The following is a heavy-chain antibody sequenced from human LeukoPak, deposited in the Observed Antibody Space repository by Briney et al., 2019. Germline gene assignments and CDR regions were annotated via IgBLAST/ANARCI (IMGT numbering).Heavy chain of an antibody. CDR2: ISGSGGST. J-gene: IGHJ4*02. CDR1: GFTFSSYG. CDR3: HIAAAGLVDY. V-gene: IGHV3-23*01. Sequence: GGSLRLSCAASGFTFSSYGMSWVRQAPGKGLEWVSAISGSGGSTYYADSVKGRFTISRDNSKNTLYLQMNSLRAEDTAVYYCHIAAAGLVDYWGQGTLSPSPQ. D-gene: IGHD6-13*01.